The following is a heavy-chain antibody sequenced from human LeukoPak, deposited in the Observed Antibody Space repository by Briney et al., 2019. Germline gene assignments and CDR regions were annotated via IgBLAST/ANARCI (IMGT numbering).Heavy chain of an antibody. D-gene: IGHD3-22*01. CDR3: TRGSIDYYYMDV. J-gene: IGHJ6*03. V-gene: IGHV4-59*01. CDR2: IYYSGST. CDR1: GGSISSYY. Sequence: SETLSLTCTVSGGSISSYYWSWIRQPPGKGLEWIGNIYYSGSTNYNPSLKSRVTISVDTSKNQFSLKLSSVTAADTAVYYCTRGSIDYYYMDVWGKGTTVTISS.